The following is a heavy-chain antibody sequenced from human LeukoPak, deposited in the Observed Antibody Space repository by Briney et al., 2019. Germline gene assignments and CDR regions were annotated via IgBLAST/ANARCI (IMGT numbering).Heavy chain of an antibody. CDR2: INPSGGTT. Sequence: GASVKVSCKTSGYTFTSYYIHWVRQAPGQGLEWMGIINPSGGTTSYAQKFRGRVAMTRDTSISTAYMELSRLRSDDTAVYYCARVTIDYFDYWGQGTLVTVSS. CDR1: GYTFTSYY. V-gene: IGHV1-46*01. D-gene: IGHD5-24*01. J-gene: IGHJ4*02. CDR3: ARVTIDYFDY.